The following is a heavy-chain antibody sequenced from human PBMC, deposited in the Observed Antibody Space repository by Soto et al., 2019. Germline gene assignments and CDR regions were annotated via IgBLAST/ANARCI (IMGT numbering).Heavy chain of an antibody. CDR1: VFTCSDYG. CDR2: MSYAGTYK. Sequence: GSLRLSCAVSVFTCSDYGMHWVRQAPGKGLEWVAVMSYAGTYKYYADSVKGRFTISRDLSGNTLFLQMNSLRLEDTAVYFCAKEMYPRTVLDSSSPWGDYWGQGTLVTVSS. CDR3: AKEMYPRTVLDSSSPWGDY. V-gene: IGHV3-30*18. D-gene: IGHD6-6*01. J-gene: IGHJ4*02.